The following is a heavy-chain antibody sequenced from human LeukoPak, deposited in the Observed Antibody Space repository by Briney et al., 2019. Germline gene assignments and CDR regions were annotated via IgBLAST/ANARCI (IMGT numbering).Heavy chain of an antibody. V-gene: IGHV3-48*03. CDR3: ASGYYFDY. CDR1: GFTFRSYE. CDR2: ISGSGGSI. D-gene: IGHD6-13*01. J-gene: IGHJ4*02. Sequence: GGSLRLSCAASGFTFRSYEMNWVRQAPGKGLEWVSKISGSGGSIYYADSVKGRFTISRDNAKNSLYLQMNSLRAEDTAVYYCASGYYFDYWGQGTLVTVSS.